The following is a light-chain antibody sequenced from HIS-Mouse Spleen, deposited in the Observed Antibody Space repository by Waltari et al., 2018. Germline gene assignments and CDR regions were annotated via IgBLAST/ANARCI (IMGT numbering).Light chain of an antibody. CDR3: SSYTSSSFNVV. CDR2: DVS. J-gene: IGLJ2*01. CDR1: SRDGGGYNY. V-gene: IGLV2-14*03. Sequence: QSALTQPASVSGSPGQSITISCTGTSRDGGGYNYVSWYQQHPGKAPKPMIYDVSNRPSGVSNRFSGSKSGNTASLTISGLQAEDEADYYCSSYTSSSFNVVFGGGTKLTVL.